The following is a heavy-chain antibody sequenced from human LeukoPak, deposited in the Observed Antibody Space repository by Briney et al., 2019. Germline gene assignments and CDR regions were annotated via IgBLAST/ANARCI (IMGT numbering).Heavy chain of an antibody. CDR2: INSNGGST. CDR3: ARDKTAVAGTSLDY. CDR1: GFTFSSYA. Sequence: GGSLRLSCAASGFTFSSYAMHWVRQAPGKGLEYVSAINSNGGSTYYANSVKGRFTISRDNSKNTLYLQMGSLRAEDMAVYYCARDKTAVAGTSLDYWGQGTLVTVSS. D-gene: IGHD6-19*01. V-gene: IGHV3-64*01. J-gene: IGHJ4*02.